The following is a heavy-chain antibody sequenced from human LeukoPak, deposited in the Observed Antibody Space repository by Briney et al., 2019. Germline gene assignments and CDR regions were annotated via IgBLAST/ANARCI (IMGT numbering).Heavy chain of an antibody. V-gene: IGHV4-39*07. CDR1: GGSISSSSYY. Sequence: SETLSLTCTVSGGSISSSSYYWGWIRQPPGKGLEWIGSIYYSGSTYYNPSLKSRVTISVDTSKNQFSLKLSSVTAADTAVYYCARARVLRYFDWGYNWFDPWGQGTLVTVSS. CDR2: IYYSGST. D-gene: IGHD3-9*01. CDR3: ARARVLRYFDWGYNWFDP. J-gene: IGHJ5*02.